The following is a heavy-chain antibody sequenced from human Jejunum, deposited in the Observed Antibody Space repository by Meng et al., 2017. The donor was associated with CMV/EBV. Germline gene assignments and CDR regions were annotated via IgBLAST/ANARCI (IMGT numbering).Heavy chain of an antibody. CDR2: MSSDGSNK. D-gene: IGHD3-10*01. CDR3: ARVGNYGSGSYTSTYYFNY. J-gene: IGHJ4*02. CDR1: YA. V-gene: IGHV3-30-3*01. Sequence: YAMPWVRQAPGTGLEWVAVMSSDGSNKYYADSVKGRFTISRDNSKNTLYLQMNSLRAEDTAVYYCARVGNYGSGSYTSTYYFNYWGQGTLVTVSS.